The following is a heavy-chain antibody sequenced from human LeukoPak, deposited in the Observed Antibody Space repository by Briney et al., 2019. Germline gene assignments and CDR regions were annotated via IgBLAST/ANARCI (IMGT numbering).Heavy chain of an antibody. V-gene: IGHV7-4-1*02. CDR3: ASRNAEDGSGSYYNWLVENWFDP. CDR1: GYTFTSYA. J-gene: IGHJ5*02. Sequence: ASVKVSCKASGYTFTSYAMNWVRQAPGQGLEWMGWINTNTGNPTYAQGITGRFVFSLDTSVSTAYLQISSLKAEDTAVYYCASRNAEDGSGSYYNWLVENWFDPWGQGTLVTVSS. CDR2: INTNTGNP. D-gene: IGHD3-10*01.